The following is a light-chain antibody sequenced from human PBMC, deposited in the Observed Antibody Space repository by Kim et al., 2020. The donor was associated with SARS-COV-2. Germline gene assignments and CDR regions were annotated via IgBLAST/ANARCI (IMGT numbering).Light chain of an antibody. J-gene: IGKJ2*01. V-gene: IGKV3-11*01. CDR3: QQRSNWPWGT. CDR2: DAS. CDR1: QSVSSY. Sequence: EIVLTQSPATLSLSPWERATLSCRASQSVSSYLAWYQQKPGQAPRLLIYDASNRATGIPARFSGSGSGTDFTLTISSLEPEDFAVYYCQQRSNWPWGTFGQGTKLEI.